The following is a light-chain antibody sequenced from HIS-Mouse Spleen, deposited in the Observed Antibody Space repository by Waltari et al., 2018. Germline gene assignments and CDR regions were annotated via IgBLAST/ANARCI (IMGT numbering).Light chain of an antibody. Sequence: EIVLTQSPGTLSLSPGERATLSCRASQSVSSSYLAWYQQKPGQAPRLLIYGASSRATGIPDRFSGSGSRTDFTLTISRLEPEDFAVYYCQQYGSSSALTFGGGTK. CDR3: QQYGSSSALT. J-gene: IGKJ4*01. CDR1: QSVSSSY. CDR2: GAS. V-gene: IGKV3-20*01.